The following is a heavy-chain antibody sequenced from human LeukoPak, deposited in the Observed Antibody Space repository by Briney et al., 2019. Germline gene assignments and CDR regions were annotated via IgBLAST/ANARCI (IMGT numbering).Heavy chain of an antibody. J-gene: IGHJ4*02. CDR2: FDPEDGET. D-gene: IGHD3-10*01. CDR1: GYTLTELS. CDR3: ATERDSMVRGVKLFDY. V-gene: IGHV1-24*01. Sequence: GASVKVSCKVSGYTLTELSMHWVRQAPGKGLEWMGGFDPEDGETIDAQKFQGRVTMTEDTSTDTAYMELSSLRSEDTAVYYCATERDSMVRGVKLFDYWGQGTLVTVSS.